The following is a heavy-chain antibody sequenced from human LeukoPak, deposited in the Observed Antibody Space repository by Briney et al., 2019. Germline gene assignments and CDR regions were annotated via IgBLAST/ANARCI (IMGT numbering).Heavy chain of an antibody. D-gene: IGHD3-3*01. CDR2: IHLNSGVA. CDR1: GYTFTNFA. Sequence: ASVKVSCKASGYTFTNFAMLWVRQSPGLGLEWLGWIHLNSGVANFAQKFQGRVTMTGDTSTSTAYMELSRLRSDDTAVYYCARENVLRFLEWLLYPRDALDIWGQGTMVTVSS. V-gene: IGHV1-2*02. CDR3: ARENVLRFLEWLLYPRDALDI. J-gene: IGHJ3*02.